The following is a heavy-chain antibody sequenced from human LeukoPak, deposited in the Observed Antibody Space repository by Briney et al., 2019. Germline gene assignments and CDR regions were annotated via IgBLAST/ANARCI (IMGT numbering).Heavy chain of an antibody. CDR3: AKDRPRLLWFGELLSNWFDP. V-gene: IGHV3-23*01. CDR1: GFTFSSYA. Sequence: PGGSLRLSCAASGFTFSSYAMSWVRQAPGKGLEWVSAISGSGGSTYYADSAKGRFTISRDNSKNTLYLQMNSLRAEDTAVYYCAKDRPRLLWFGELLSNWFDPWGQGTLVTVSS. CDR2: ISGSGGST. D-gene: IGHD3-10*01. J-gene: IGHJ5*02.